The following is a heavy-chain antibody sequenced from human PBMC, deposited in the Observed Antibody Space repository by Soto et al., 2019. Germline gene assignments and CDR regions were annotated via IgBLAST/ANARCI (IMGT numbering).Heavy chain of an antibody. CDR3: SRDMGPDNWNYFDY. J-gene: IGHJ4*02. Sequence: QVPLQESGPGLVKPSQTLSLPCTVSGGSISSGDYYWSWLRQPPGKGLEWIGYIYYSGSTYYHPSLKSRVTIAVDTSKNQFSLKLSSVTAADTAVYYCSRDMGPDNWNYFDYWGQGTLGTVAS. CDR1: GGSISSGDYY. CDR2: IYYSGST. V-gene: IGHV4-30-4*01. D-gene: IGHD1-20*01.